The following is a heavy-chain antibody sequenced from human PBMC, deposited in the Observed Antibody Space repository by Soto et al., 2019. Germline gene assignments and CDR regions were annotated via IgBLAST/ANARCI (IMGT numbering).Heavy chain of an antibody. J-gene: IGHJ4*02. CDR3: AGGEMSTISFDY. D-gene: IGHD1-1*01. Sequence: VGSLRLSCGASGLTFSDYYMSWIRQAPGKGLEWVSYITSDGSPIYYADSVRGRFTISRDSAKNSVSLQMNSLRAEDTAMYYCAGGEMSTISFDYWGQGTLVTVSS. CDR2: ITSDGSPI. V-gene: IGHV3-11*01. CDR1: GLTFSDYY.